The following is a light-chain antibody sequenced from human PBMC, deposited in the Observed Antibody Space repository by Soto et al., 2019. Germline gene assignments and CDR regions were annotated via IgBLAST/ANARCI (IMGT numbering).Light chain of an antibody. V-gene: IGKV3-11*01. J-gene: IGKJ5*01. CDR2: DAS. CDR1: QSVSNY. CDR3: QQRSNWPPST. Sequence: EIVLTQSPVTLSLSPGERATLSCRASQSVSNYLAWYQQKPGQAPRLLIYDASNRATGIPDRFSGSGSGTDFTLTISSLEPEDFAVYYCQQRSNWPPSTFGQGTRLEIK.